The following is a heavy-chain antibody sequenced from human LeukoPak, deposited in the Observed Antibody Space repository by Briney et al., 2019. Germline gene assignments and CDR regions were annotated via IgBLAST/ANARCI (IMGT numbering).Heavy chain of an antibody. CDR1: GFTFSSYG. V-gene: IGHV3-30*02. CDR3: ARVAGSPDTYYFDY. CDR2: IRYDGSNK. J-gene: IGHJ4*02. D-gene: IGHD2-15*01. Sequence: GGSLRLSCAASGFTFSSYGMHWVRQAPGKGLEWVAFIRYDGSNKYYADSAKGRFTISRDNSKNTLYLQMNSLRAEDTAVYYCARVAGSPDTYYFDYWGQGTLVTVSS.